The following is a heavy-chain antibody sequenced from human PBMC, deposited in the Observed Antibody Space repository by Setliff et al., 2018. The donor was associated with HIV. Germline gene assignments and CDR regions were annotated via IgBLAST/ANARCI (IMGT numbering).Heavy chain of an antibody. CDR1: GGTLSNYA. J-gene: IGHJ3*01. CDR2: IIPAFGTP. D-gene: IGHD3-10*01. V-gene: IGHV1-69*06. Sequence: SVKVSCKASGGTLSNYAISWVRQAPGRGLDWMGGIIPAFGTPNYAQKFQGTVTINADKSTNTMYLELRSLRPEDTAMYYCAGPRGDEAFDVWGQGTMVTVSS. CDR3: AGPRGDEAFDV.